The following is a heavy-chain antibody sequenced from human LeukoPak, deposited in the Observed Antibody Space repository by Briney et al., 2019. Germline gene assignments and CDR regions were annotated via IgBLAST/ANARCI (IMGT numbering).Heavy chain of an antibody. CDR2: IYYSGST. D-gene: IGHD5-18*01. CDR3: ARSPPTAMGAFDI. V-gene: IGHV4-59*01. Sequence: SETLSLTCTVSGGSISSYYWSWIQQPPGKGLEWIGYIYYSGSTNYNPSLKSRVTISVDTSKNQFSLKLSSVTAADTAVYYCARSPPTAMGAFDIWGQGTMVTVSS. J-gene: IGHJ3*02. CDR1: GGSISSYY.